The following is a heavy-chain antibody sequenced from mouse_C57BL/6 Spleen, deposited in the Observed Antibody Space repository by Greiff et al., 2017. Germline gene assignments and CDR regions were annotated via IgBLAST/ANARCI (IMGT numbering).Heavy chain of an antibody. D-gene: IGHD2-5*01. CDR2: INPSNGGT. CDR3: ARRSNYEAWFAY. CDR1: GYTFTSYW. J-gene: IGHJ3*01. V-gene: IGHV1-53*01. Sequence: QVPLQQPGAELVKPGASVKLSCKASGYTFTSYWMQWVKQRPGQGLEWIGNINPSNGGTNYNEKFKSKATLTVDKSSSTAYMQLSSLTSEYSAVYYCARRSNYEAWFAYWGQGTLVTVSS.